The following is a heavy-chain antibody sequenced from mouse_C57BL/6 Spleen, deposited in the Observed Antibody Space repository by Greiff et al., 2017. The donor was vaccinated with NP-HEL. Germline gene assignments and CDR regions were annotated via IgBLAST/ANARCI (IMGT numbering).Heavy chain of an antibody. CDR3: ARWKDYYAMDY. J-gene: IGHJ4*01. Sequence: QVKLQQSGPELVKPGALVKISCKASGYAFSSSWMNWVKQRPGKGLEWIGRIYPGDGDTNYNGKFKGKATLTADKSSSTAYMQLSSLTSEDSAVYFCARWKDYYAMDYWGQGTSVTVSS. V-gene: IGHV1-82*01. CDR2: IYPGDGDT. CDR1: GYAFSSSW.